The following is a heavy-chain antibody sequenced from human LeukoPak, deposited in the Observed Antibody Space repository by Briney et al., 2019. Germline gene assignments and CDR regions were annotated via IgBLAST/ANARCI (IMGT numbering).Heavy chain of an antibody. Sequence: SETLSLTCTVSGGSISSSSYYWGWIRQPPGKGLEWIGEINHSGSTNFNPSLKSRVTISVDTSKNQFPLKLSSVTAADTAVYYCASWATANWFDPWGQGTLVTVSS. CDR2: INHSGST. V-gene: IGHV4-39*06. J-gene: IGHJ5*02. CDR3: ASWATANWFDP. D-gene: IGHD5-24*01. CDR1: GGSISSSSYY.